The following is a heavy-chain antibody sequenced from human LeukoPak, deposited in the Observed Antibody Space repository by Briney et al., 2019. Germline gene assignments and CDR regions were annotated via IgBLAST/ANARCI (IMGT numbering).Heavy chain of an antibody. Sequence: GGSLRLSCAASGFTFSSYGMYWVRQAPGKGLEWVALISYDGSNKYYADSVKGRFTISRDNSKNTLYLQMNSLRAEDTAVYYCAKDKGETGVFDYWGQGTLVTVSS. CDR2: ISYDGSNK. D-gene: IGHD2-21*01. J-gene: IGHJ4*02. CDR1: GFTFSSYG. CDR3: AKDKGETGVFDY. V-gene: IGHV3-30*18.